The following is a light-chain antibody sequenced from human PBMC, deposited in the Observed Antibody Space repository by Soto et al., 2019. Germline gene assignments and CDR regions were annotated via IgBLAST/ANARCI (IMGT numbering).Light chain of an antibody. Sequence: QSALTQPASASGSPGQSITISCTGTSSDVGGYNFVSWYQQHPGKSPKLMIYDVSNRPSGVSNRFSGSKSGNTASLTISGLQAEDEADYYCSSYTRSSFDVFGTGTKVTVL. V-gene: IGLV2-14*01. J-gene: IGLJ1*01. CDR1: SSDVGGYNF. CDR2: DVS. CDR3: SSYTRSSFDV.